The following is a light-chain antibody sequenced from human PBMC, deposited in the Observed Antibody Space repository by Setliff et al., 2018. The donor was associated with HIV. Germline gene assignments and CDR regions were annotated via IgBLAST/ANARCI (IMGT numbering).Light chain of an antibody. V-gene: IGKV1-9*01. CDR1: EGISNY. CDR2: GAS. J-gene: IGKJ4*01. Sequence: DIQLTQSPSFLFASVGDRVTITCRASEGISNYLAWYQQKPGKAPKLLIYGASTLQSGVSSRFSGSGSGTEFTLTISGLQPEDFATYYCQQLNSYLLFGGGTKVDIK. CDR3: QQLNSYLL.